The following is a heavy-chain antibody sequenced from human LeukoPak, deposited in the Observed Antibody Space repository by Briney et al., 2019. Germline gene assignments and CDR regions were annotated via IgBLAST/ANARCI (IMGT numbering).Heavy chain of an antibody. Sequence: ASVKVSCKASGYTFTSYYMHWVRQAPGQGLEWMGIINPSGGSTSYAQKFQGRVTMTRDTSTSTVYMELSSLRSEDTAVYYCARAPSHYDTLTPPGYWGQGTLVTVSS. J-gene: IGHJ4*02. CDR1: GYTFTSYY. V-gene: IGHV1-46*01. CDR2: INPSGGST. CDR3: ARAPSHYDTLTPPGY. D-gene: IGHD3-9*01.